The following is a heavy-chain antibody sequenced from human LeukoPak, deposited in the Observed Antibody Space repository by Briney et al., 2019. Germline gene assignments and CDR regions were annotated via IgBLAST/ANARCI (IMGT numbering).Heavy chain of an antibody. CDR1: GYTFTSYG. CDR2: ISAYNGKT. CDR3: ARVALDGPEGYMDV. V-gene: IGHV1-18*01. Sequence: ASVKVSCKASGYTFTSYGISWVGQAPGQGLEWMGWISAYNGKTNYAQKLQGRVTMTTDTSTSTAYMELRSLRSDDTAVYYCARVALDGPEGYMDVWGKGTTVTVSS. D-gene: IGHD5-24*01. J-gene: IGHJ6*03.